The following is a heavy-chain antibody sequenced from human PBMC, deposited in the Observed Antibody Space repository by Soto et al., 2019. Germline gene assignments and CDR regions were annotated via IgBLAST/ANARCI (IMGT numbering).Heavy chain of an antibody. CDR2: INSDGSST. V-gene: IGHV3-74*01. CDR1: GFTFSSYW. CDR3: ARVRGSGSYFLPGYYYYGMDV. D-gene: IGHD3-10*01. J-gene: IGHJ6*02. Sequence: PGGSLRLSCAASGFTFSSYWMHWVRQAPGKGLVWVSRINSDGSSTSYADSVKGRLTISRDNAKNTLYLQMNSLRAEDTAVYYCARVRGSGSYFLPGYYYYGMDVWGQGTTVTV.